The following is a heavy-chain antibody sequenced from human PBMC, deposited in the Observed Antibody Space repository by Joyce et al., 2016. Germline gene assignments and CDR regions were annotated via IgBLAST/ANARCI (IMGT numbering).Heavy chain of an antibody. V-gene: IGHV3-30*03. Sequence: QVPLLESGGGVAQPGRSLRLSFAASEFAFSSHAMHWVRQAPRKGLEWVAVMSDYGSHQYYADSVRCRFTISRDNSQNTLYLQMNSLRVEDTAVYYCTRSSRTGYTAGWPDFDYWGQGTLVTVSS. CDR2: MSDYGSHQ. CDR3: TRSSRTGYTAGWPDFDY. CDR1: EFAFSSHA. D-gene: IGHD2-2*02. J-gene: IGHJ4*02.